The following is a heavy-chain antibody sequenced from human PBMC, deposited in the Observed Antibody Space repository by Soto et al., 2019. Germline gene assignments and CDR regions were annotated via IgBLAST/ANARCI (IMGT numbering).Heavy chain of an antibody. V-gene: IGHV3-30-3*01. CDR3: ARARRLGELSLSF. D-gene: IGHD3-16*02. Sequence: GGSLRLSCAASGFTFSSYAMHWVRQAPGKGLEWVAVISYDGSNKYYADSVKGRFTISRDNSKNTLYLQMNSLRAEDTAVYYCARARRLGELSLSFWGQGTLVTVSS. CDR2: ISYDGSNK. CDR1: GFTFSSYA. J-gene: IGHJ4*02.